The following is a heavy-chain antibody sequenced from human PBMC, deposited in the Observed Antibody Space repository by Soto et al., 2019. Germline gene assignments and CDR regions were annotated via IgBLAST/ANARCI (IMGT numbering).Heavy chain of an antibody. J-gene: IGHJ6*03. D-gene: IGHD1-7*01. CDR3: ARRPPYNWNYVSYMDV. CDR1: GGSISSSSYY. CDR2: IYYSGST. Sequence: SETLSLTCTVSGGSISSSSYYWGWIRQPPGKGLEWIGSIYYSGSTYYNPSLKSRVTISVDTSKNQFSLKLSSVTAADTAVYYSARRPPYNWNYVSYMDVWGKGTTVTVSS. V-gene: IGHV4-39*01.